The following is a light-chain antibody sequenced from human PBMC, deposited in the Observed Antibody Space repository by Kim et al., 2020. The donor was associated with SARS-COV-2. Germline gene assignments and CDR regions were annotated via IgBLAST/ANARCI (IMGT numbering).Light chain of an antibody. CDR1: RLADKD. J-gene: IGLJ2*01. CDR3: QVWDSTTAI. V-gene: IGLV3-1*01. Sequence: SYELTQPPSVSVSPGQTDSITCSGDRLADKDVCWYQQMPGQSPVLVIYQDTKRPSGIPERFSGSNSGNTATLTISGTQAMDDADYYCQVWDSTTAIFGGGTQLTVL. CDR2: QDT.